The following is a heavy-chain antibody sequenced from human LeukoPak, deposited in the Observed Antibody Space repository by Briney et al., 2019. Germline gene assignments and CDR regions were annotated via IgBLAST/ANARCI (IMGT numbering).Heavy chain of an antibody. J-gene: IGHJ4*02. CDR1: GFTFSSYA. D-gene: IGHD1-26*01. V-gene: IGHV3-23*01. Sequence: GSLRLSCAASGFTFSSYAMSWVRQAPGKGLEWVSAIRDSGSSTHHADSVKGRFTTSRDSSKNTLFLQMNSLRAEDTAIYYCAKYGPQDSGSSHFDYWGQGALVTVSS. CDR2: IRDSGSST. CDR3: AKYGPQDSGSSHFDY.